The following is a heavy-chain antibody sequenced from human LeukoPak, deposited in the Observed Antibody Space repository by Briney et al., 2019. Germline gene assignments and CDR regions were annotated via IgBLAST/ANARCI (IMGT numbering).Heavy chain of an antibody. CDR1: GFTVSSNY. J-gene: IGHJ3*02. CDR2: IYSGGST. CDR3: ARDSLTVHAFDI. Sequence: GGSLRLSCAASGFTVSSNYMSWVRQAPGKGLEWVSVIYSGGSTYYADSVKGRFTISRDNSKNTLYLQMNSLRSQDTAVYYCARDSLTVHAFDIWGQGTMVIVSS. V-gene: IGHV3-66*01. D-gene: IGHD6-6*01.